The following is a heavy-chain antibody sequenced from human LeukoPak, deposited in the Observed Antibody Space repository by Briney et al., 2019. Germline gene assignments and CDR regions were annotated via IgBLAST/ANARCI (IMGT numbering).Heavy chain of an antibody. CDR2: IYYSGDT. J-gene: IGHJ5*02. CDR3: TRRMNYYDSSGSGTWFDP. V-gene: IGHV4-39*01. CDR1: GGSVSSSSYY. Sequence: PSETLSLTCTFSGGSVSSSSYYWGWIRQPPGKGLEWIGSIYYSGDTYYNPSLKSRVTVSVDTSRNQFSLKLSSVTAADTAVYYCTRRMNYYDSSGSGTWFDPWGQGTLVTVSS. D-gene: IGHD3-22*01.